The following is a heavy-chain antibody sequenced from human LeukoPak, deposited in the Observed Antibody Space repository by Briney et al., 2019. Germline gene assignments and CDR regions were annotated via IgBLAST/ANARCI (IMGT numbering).Heavy chain of an antibody. Sequence: PEASVKVSCKASGYIFTNYGISWVRQAPGQGLEWMGWISVYNGDTNYAQKLQGRVTMTTDTSTSTAYMEVRSLRSDDTAVYYCARNPRGATLFRAFDIWGQGTMVTVSS. V-gene: IGHV1-18*01. CDR2: ISVYNGDT. D-gene: IGHD2-15*01. CDR3: ARNPRGATLFRAFDI. J-gene: IGHJ3*02. CDR1: GYIFTNYG.